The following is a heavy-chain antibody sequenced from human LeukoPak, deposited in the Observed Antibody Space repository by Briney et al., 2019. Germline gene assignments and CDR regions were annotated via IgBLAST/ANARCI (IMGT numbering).Heavy chain of an antibody. Sequence: SETLSLTCTVSGGSISSYYWSWIRQPPGKGLEWIGYIYYSGSTNYNPSLKSRVTISVDTSKNQFSLKLSSVTAADTAVYYCARVGAYCSSSSCFDYWDQGTLVTVSS. CDR1: GGSISSYY. V-gene: IGHV4-59*01. CDR2: IYYSGST. CDR3: ARVGAYCSSSSCFDY. J-gene: IGHJ4*02. D-gene: IGHD2-2*01.